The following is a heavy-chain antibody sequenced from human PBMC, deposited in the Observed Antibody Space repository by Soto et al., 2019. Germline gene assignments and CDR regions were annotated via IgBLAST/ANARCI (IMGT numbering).Heavy chain of an antibody. CDR3: ARDGAYCGGDCYYGMDV. J-gene: IGHJ6*02. V-gene: IGHV4-59*01. CDR1: GGSISSYY. CDR2: IYYSGST. D-gene: IGHD2-21*01. Sequence: LSRTCTVSGGSISSYYWSWIRQPPGKGLEWIGYIYYSGSTNYNPSLRGRVTISVDTSKNQFSLKLSSVTAADTAVYYCARDGAYCGGDCYYGMDVRGQGTTVTVSS.